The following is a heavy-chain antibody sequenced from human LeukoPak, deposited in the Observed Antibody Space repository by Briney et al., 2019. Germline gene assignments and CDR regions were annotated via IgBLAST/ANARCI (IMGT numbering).Heavy chain of an antibody. CDR3: ARVAPQYSSGLDY. D-gene: IGHD6-19*01. J-gene: IGHJ4*02. CDR2: INPNRGGT. Sequence: GASVKVSCKASGYTFTGYYMHWVRQAPGQGLEWMGWINPNRGGTNYAQKFQGRVTMTRDTSISTAYMELSRLRSDDTAVYYCARVAPQYSSGLDYWGQGTLVTVSS. CDR1: GYTFTGYY. V-gene: IGHV1-2*02.